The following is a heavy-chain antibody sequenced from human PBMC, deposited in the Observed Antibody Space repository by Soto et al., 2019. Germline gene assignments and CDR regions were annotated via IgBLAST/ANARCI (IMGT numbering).Heavy chain of an antibody. CDR3: AKSDSGYYSHY. CDR2: IKQDGSEK. Sequence: GGSLRLSCAASGFTFSSYWMSWVRQAPGKGLEWVANIKQDGSEKYYVDSVKGRFTVSRDNAKNSLYLQMNSLRAEDTAVYYCAKSDSGYYSHYWGQGTLVTVSS. D-gene: IGHD3-22*01. V-gene: IGHV3-7*01. J-gene: IGHJ4*02. CDR1: GFTFSSYW.